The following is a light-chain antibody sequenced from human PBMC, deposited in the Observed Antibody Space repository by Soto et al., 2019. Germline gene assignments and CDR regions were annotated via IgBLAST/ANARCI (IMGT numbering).Light chain of an antibody. CDR3: QQYNNWPMYT. CDR1: QGVSSN. Sequence: EIVMTQSPATLSVSPGERATLSCRASQGVSSNLAWYQQKPGQAPRLLIYGASTRATGIPARFSGSGSGTEFTITISSLQSEDFAVYYCQQYNNWPMYTFGQGTKLEIK. CDR2: GAS. V-gene: IGKV3-15*01. J-gene: IGKJ2*01.